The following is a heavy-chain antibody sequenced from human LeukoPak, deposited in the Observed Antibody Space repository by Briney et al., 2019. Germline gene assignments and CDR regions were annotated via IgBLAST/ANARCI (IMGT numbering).Heavy chain of an antibody. Sequence: GGSLRLACAASGFAFSSYSMNWVCQAPGKGLERVAYISSSSSIIHYADSVKGRFTISRDNAKNSLYLQMNSLRAEDTAVYYCARSGSTYYYDSGTRIWGQGTMVTVSS. J-gene: IGHJ3*02. V-gene: IGHV3-48*04. CDR2: ISSSSSII. CDR3: ARSGSTYYYDSGTRI. CDR1: GFAFSSYS. D-gene: IGHD3-22*01.